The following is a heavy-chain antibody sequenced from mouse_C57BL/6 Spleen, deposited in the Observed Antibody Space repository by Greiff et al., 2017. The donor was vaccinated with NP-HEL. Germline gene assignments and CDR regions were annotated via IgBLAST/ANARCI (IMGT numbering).Heavy chain of an antibody. D-gene: IGHD1-1*01. CDR2: ISSGGDYI. CDR3: TREGVGYYGSSPAWFAY. CDR1: GFTFSSYA. Sequence: EVKLVESGEGLVKPGGSLKLSCAASGFTFSSYAMSWVRQTPEKRLEWVAYISSGGDYIYYADTVKGRFTISRDNARNTLYLQMSSLKSEDTAMYYCTREGVGYYGSSPAWFAYWGQGTLVTVSA. J-gene: IGHJ3*01. V-gene: IGHV5-9-1*02.